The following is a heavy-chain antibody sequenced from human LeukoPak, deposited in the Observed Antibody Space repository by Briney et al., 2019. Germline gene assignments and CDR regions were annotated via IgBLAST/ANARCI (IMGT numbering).Heavy chain of an antibody. CDR1: GFTFSSHW. D-gene: IGHD1-14*01. V-gene: IGHV3-74*01. CDR2: INNDGSTT. CDR3: ARGDATRINFFDN. J-gene: IGHJ4*02. Sequence: PGGSLRLSCAASGFTFSSHWMHWVRQAPGKGLVWVSRINNDGSTTNYADSVKGRFTISRDNAKNTLYLQMNGLRADDTAVYYCARGDATRINFFDNWGQGTLVTVSS.